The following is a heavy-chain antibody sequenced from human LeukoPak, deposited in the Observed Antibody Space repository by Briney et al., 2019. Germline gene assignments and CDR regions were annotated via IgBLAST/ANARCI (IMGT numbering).Heavy chain of an antibody. CDR2: IRSKANSYAT. D-gene: IGHD1-26*01. J-gene: IGHJ4*02. V-gene: IGHV3-73*01. Sequence: PGGSLRLSCAASGFTFSGSAMHRVRQASGKGLEWVGRIRSKANSYATAYAASVKGRFTISRDDSKNTAYLQMNSLKTEDTAVYYCTRLGGWNGGSYNNQVDWGQGTLVTVSS. CDR3: TRLGGWNGGSYNNQVD. CDR1: GFTFSGSA.